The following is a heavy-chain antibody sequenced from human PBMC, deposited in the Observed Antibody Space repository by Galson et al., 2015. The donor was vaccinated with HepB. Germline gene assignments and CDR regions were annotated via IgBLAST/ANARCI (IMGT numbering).Heavy chain of an antibody. CDR2: IWYDGSHK. V-gene: IGHV3-33*01. CDR1: GFTFSSFG. Sequence: SLRLSCAVSGFTFSSFGMHWVRQAPGKGLEWVALIWYDGSHKYYADSVKGRFTISRDNSENRMYLQMNSLRAEDTAVYYCARTLDYCSRTTCYIDYWGQGTLVTVSS. D-gene: IGHD2-2*01. CDR3: ARTLDYCSRTTCYIDY. J-gene: IGHJ4*02.